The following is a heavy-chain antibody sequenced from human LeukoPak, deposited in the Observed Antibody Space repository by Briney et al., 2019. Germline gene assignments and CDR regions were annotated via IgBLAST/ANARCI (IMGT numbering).Heavy chain of an antibody. CDR1: GGSISSSSYY. CDR2: IYYSGST. J-gene: IGHJ5*02. D-gene: IGHD3-3*01. Sequence: PSETLSLTCTVSGGSISSSSYYWGWIRQPPGKGLEWIGSIYYSGSTYYNPSLKSRVTISVDTSKNQFSLKLSSVTAADTAAYYCARGLRFLEWLSWFDPWGQGTLVTVSS. V-gene: IGHV4-39*07. CDR3: ARGLRFLEWLSWFDP.